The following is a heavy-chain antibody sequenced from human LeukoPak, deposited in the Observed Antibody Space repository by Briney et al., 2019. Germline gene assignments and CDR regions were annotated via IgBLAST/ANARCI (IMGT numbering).Heavy chain of an antibody. CDR1: GFTFSSYS. J-gene: IGHJ4*02. V-gene: IGHV3-21*01. CDR2: ISSSSSYI. Sequence: GGSLRLSCAASGFTFSSYSMNWVRQAPGKGLEWVSSISSSSSYIYYADSVKGRFTISRDNAKNSLYLQMNSLRAEDTAVYYCAKVRYSSSWYYFDYWGQGTLVTVSS. D-gene: IGHD6-13*01. CDR3: AKVRYSSSWYYFDY.